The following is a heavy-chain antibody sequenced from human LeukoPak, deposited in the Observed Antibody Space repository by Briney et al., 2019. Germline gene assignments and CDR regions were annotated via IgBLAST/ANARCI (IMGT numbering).Heavy chain of an antibody. V-gene: IGHV3-21*01. CDR3: ARDTSGSYSITYFDS. J-gene: IGHJ4*02. D-gene: IGHD3-10*01. Sequence: GGSLRLPCVASGFTFSSDSMNGVRQARGEGIEWVSYIDSTGHYIYYADSERGRFTIPRDNPKNSLYLQMNSLRVEDTDVYYCARDTSGSYSITYFDSWGQGTLVTVSS. CDR1: GFTFSSDS. CDR2: IDSTGHYI.